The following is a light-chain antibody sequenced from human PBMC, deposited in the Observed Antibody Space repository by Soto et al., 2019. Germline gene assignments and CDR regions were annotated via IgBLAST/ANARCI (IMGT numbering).Light chain of an antibody. Sequence: EIVLTQSPATLSLSPGERATLSCRASQSVNHYLAWYQPKPGQAPRLLIYDASNRATGIPARFSGSGSATDFTLTISSLEPADFAVYFCQQRSNGPPTYTFGQGTKLEIK. CDR1: QSVNHY. J-gene: IGKJ2*01. V-gene: IGKV3-11*01. CDR2: DAS. CDR3: QQRSNGPPTYT.